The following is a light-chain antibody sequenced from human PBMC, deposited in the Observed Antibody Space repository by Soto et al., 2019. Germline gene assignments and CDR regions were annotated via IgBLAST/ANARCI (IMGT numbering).Light chain of an antibody. CDR3: QSYDSSLSGYVV. CDR2: GHS. V-gene: IGLV1-40*01. CDR1: SSNIGAGYD. J-gene: IGLJ2*01. Sequence: QSVLTQPPSVSGAPGQGVTISCTGSSSNIGAGYDVHWYQQLPGTAPKLLIYGHSNRPSGVPDRFSGSKSGTSASLAITGLQAEDEADYYCQSYDSSLSGYVVFGGGTKLTVL.